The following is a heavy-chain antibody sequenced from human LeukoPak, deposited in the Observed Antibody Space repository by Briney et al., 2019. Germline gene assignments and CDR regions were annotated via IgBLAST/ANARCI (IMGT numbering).Heavy chain of an antibody. V-gene: IGHV3-30*18. Sequence: GRSLRLSCAASGFSFSSSVMHGVRQAPGKGLEWVAVISCDGSNKYYAYSLKGGFTISRDNSKNTLYLQMNSLRAEDTAVYYCAKDKYSSGWFTPSFDYWGQGTLVTVSS. J-gene: IGHJ4*02. D-gene: IGHD6-19*01. CDR3: AKDKYSSGWFTPSFDY. CDR2: ISCDGSNK. CDR1: GFSFSSSV.